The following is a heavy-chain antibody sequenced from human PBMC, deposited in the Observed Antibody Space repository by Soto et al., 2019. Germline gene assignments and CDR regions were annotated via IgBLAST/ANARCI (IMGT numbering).Heavy chain of an antibody. Sequence: QVQLQESGPGLVKPSGTLSLTCAVSGGSISSSNWWSWVRQPPGKGLEWIGEIYHSGSTNYNPSLKSXXTXSXXNSKNQFSLKLSSVTAADTAVYYCARGGGERGYRSWGQGTLVTVSS. D-gene: IGHD5-12*01. J-gene: IGHJ4*02. CDR2: IYHSGST. CDR1: GGSISSSNW. V-gene: IGHV4-4*02. CDR3: ARGGGERGYRS.